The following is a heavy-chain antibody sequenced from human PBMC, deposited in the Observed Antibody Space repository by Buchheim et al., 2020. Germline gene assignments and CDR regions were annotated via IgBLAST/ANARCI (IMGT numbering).Heavy chain of an antibody. CDR2: INPNSGGT. CDR3: AREEDGLVLRFLEWLVGDGGMDV. J-gene: IGHJ6*02. D-gene: IGHD3-3*01. CDR1: GYTFTGYY. Sequence: QVQLVQSGAEVKKPGASVKVSCKASGYTFTGYYMHWVRQAPGQGLEWMGRINPNSGGTNYAQKFQGRVTMTRDTSISPAYMELSRLRSDDTAVYYCAREEDGLVLRFLEWLVGDGGMDVWGQGTT. V-gene: IGHV1-2*06.